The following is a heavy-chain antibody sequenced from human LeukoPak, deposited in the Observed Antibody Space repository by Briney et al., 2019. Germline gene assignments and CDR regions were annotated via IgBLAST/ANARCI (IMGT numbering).Heavy chain of an antibody. CDR3: ARDYHSSPVDY. D-gene: IGHD6-6*01. Sequence: ASVKVSCKASGYTFTSYDINWVRQATGQGLEWMGWMNPNSGNTGYAQKFQGRVTVTRNTSISTAYMELSSLRSEDTAVYYCARDYHSSPVDYWGQGTLVTVSS. CDR2: MNPNSGNT. J-gene: IGHJ4*02. V-gene: IGHV1-8*01. CDR1: GYTFTSYD.